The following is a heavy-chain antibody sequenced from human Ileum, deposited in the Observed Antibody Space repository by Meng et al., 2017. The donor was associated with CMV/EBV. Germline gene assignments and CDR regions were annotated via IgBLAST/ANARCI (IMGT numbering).Heavy chain of an antibody. CDR3: ARVLPYCGGDCYSGSYFDY. CDR2: IYYSGST. CDR1: GGSISSSSYY. V-gene: IGHV4-31*03. J-gene: IGHJ4*02. Sequence: SETLSLTCTVSGGSISSSSYYWGWIRQPPGKGLEWIGYIYYSGSTYYNPSLKSRLTISVDTSKNQFSLKLSSVTAADTAVYYCARVLPYCGGDCYSGSYFDYWGQGTLVTVSS. D-gene: IGHD2-21*01.